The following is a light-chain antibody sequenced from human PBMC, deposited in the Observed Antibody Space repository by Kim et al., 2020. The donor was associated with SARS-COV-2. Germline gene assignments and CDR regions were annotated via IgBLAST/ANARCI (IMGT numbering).Light chain of an antibody. CDR3: EAWDGSLNGPV. V-gene: IGLV1-44*01. Sequence: QSVLTQPPSTSGTPGQWVSISCSGGSSNIGRFPVNWYQRLPGAAPKLLIDTRRFSGSKSGTTASLEIRGLQAEDEGEYYCEAWDGSLNGPVFGGGT. CDR1: SSNIGRFP. J-gene: IGLJ3*02.